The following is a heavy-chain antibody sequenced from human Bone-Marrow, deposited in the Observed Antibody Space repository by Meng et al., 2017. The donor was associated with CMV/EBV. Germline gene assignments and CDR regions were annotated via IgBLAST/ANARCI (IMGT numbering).Heavy chain of an antibody. CDR3: ARDNIVVVPAAPAYYYYGMDV. CDR1: GFTFSSYS. D-gene: IGHD2-2*01. CDR2: ISSSSSYI. Sequence: GESLKISCAASGFTFSSYSMNWVRQAPGKGLEWVSSISSSSSYIYYADSVKGRFTISRDNAKNSLYLQMNSLRAEDTAVYYCARDNIVVVPAAPAYYYYGMDVWGQGTKVTVSS. J-gene: IGHJ6*02. V-gene: IGHV3-21*01.